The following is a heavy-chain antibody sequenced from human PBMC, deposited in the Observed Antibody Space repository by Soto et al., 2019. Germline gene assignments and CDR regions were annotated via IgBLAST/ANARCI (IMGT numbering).Heavy chain of an antibody. Sequence: QVQLQESGPGLVKPSGTLSLTCGVSGDSINNGYWWTWVRQPPGKGLEWIGEKHHSGRTNYNLSLKSRVSISLDKSKNQFSLNLSSVTAADTAVYFCASSSGWWRLDVWGQGTTVTVSS. CDR3: ASSSGWWRLDV. D-gene: IGHD6-19*01. V-gene: IGHV4-4*02. CDR1: GDSINNGYW. CDR2: KHHSGRT. J-gene: IGHJ6*02.